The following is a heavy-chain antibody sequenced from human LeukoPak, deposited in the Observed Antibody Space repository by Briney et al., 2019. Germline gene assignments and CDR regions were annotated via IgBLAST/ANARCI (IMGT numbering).Heavy chain of an antibody. CDR2: LYSGGTT. Sequence: GGSLRLPCAASGFTVSSQYMRWVRRAPGKALEGVSVLYSGGTTYYADSVKGRFTISRDNSKNTLYLQMNSLRAEDTAVYYCVRGAVAGPYYFDYWGQGALVIVSS. V-gene: IGHV3-53*01. D-gene: IGHD6-19*01. J-gene: IGHJ4*02. CDR1: GFTVSSQY. CDR3: VRGAVAGPYYFDY.